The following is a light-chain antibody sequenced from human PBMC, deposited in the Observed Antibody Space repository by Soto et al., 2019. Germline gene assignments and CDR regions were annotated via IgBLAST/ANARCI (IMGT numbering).Light chain of an antibody. Sequence: QSVLTQPRSVSGSPGQSVTISCTGTSSDVGGYNYVSWYQQHPGKAPKLMIYDVSKRPSGVPDRFSGSKSGNTASLTSSGLQAEDEADYYCCSYAGSYTLGVFGGGTKLTVL. CDR3: CSYAGSYTLGV. CDR1: SSDVGGYNY. CDR2: DVS. J-gene: IGLJ3*02. V-gene: IGLV2-11*01.